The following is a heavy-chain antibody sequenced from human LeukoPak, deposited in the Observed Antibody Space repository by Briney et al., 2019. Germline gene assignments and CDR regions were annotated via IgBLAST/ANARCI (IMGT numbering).Heavy chain of an antibody. D-gene: IGHD1-7*01. CDR1: GFTFSSYW. CDR2: VKQDGSEK. V-gene: IGHV3-7*01. J-gene: IGHJ4*02. CDR3: APPGELPRGIDY. Sequence: GGSLRLSCAASGFTFSSYWMSWVRQAPGKGLEWVANVKQDGSEKYYVDSVKGRFTISRDNAKNSLYLQMNSLRAEDTAIYYGAPPGELPRGIDYWGQGALVTVSS.